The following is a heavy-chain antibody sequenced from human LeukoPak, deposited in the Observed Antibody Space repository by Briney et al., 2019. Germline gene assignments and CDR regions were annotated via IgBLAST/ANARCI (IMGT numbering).Heavy chain of an antibody. Sequence: PSETLSLTCTVSGGSISSGGYYWRWIRQQPGKGLERIAYIYYSGSTYYNPSLKSRVTISVDTSKNLFSLKLSSMTAADTAVYYCARDKEVRGVSYYYYYGMDVWGQGTTVTVSS. CDR2: IYYSGST. CDR3: ARDKEVRGVSYYYYYGMDV. D-gene: IGHD3-10*01. CDR1: GGSISSGGYY. J-gene: IGHJ6*02. V-gene: IGHV4-31*03.